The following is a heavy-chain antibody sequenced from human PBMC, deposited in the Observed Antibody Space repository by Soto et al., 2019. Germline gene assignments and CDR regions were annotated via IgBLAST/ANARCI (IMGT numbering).Heavy chain of an antibody. Sequence: ASVKVSCKASGYTFTGYYMHWVRQAPGQGLEWMGWINPNSGGTNYAQKFQGRFTISRDNSKNTLYLQMNSLRAEDMAVYYCARGLNMVRGVTSYYMDVWGKGTTVTVSS. J-gene: IGHJ6*03. CDR3: ARGLNMVRGVTSYYMDV. CDR2: INPNSGGT. D-gene: IGHD3-10*01. CDR1: GYTFTGYY. V-gene: IGHV1-2*02.